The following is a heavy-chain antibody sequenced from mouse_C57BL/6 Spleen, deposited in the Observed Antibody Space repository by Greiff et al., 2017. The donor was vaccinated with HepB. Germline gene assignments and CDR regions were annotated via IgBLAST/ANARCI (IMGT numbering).Heavy chain of an antibody. CDR2: IRSKSNNYAT. CDR1: GFSFNTYA. V-gene: IGHV10-1*01. Sequence: EVQGVESGGGLVQPKGSLKLSCAASGFSFNTYAMNWVRQAPGKGLEWVARIRSKSNNYATYYADSVKDRFTISRDDSESMLYLQMNNLKTEDTAMYYCVRHEGSNYRVWFAYWGQGTLVTVSA. CDR3: VRHEGSNYRVWFAY. J-gene: IGHJ3*01. D-gene: IGHD2-5*01.